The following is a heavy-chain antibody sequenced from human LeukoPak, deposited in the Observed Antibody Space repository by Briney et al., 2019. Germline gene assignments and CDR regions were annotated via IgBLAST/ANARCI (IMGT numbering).Heavy chain of an antibody. J-gene: IGHJ4*02. V-gene: IGHV3-64*01. CDR3: ARDGGSAEYYFDY. D-gene: IGHD1-26*01. Sequence: PGGSLRLSCAASGFTLSSYAMHWVRQAPGKGLEYVSAISSNGGSTYYANSVKGRFTISRDNSKNTLYLQMGSLRAEDMAVYYCARDGGSAEYYFDYWGQGTLVTVSS. CDR1: GFTLSSYA. CDR2: ISSNGGST.